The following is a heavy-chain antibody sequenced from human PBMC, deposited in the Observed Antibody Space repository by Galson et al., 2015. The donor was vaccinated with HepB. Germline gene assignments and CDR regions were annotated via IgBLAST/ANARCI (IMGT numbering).Heavy chain of an antibody. V-gene: IGHV4-59*01. CDR2: IYYSGST. D-gene: IGHD1-26*01. CDR3: ARTRSHFDY. J-gene: IGHJ4*02. CDR1: GGSISSYY. Sequence: SETLSLTCTVSGGSISSYYWSWIRQPPGKGLEWIGYIYYSGSTNYNPSLKSRVTISVDTSKNQFSLKLSSVTAADTAVYYCARTRSHFDYWGQGTLVTVSS.